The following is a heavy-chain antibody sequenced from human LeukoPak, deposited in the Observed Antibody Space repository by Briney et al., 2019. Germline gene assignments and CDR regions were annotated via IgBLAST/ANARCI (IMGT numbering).Heavy chain of an antibody. CDR2: IRYDGSNK. Sequence: PGGSLRLSCAASGVTFSSYGMHWVRQAPGKGLEWVAFIRYDGSNKYYADSVKGRFTISRDNSKNTLYLQMNSLRAEDTAVYYCAKDGPYVGATTFDYWGQGTLVTVSS. V-gene: IGHV3-30*02. D-gene: IGHD1-26*01. CDR1: GVTFSSYG. J-gene: IGHJ4*02. CDR3: AKDGPYVGATTFDY.